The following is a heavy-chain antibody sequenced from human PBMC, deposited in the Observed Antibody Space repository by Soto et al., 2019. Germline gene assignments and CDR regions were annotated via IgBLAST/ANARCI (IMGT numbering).Heavy chain of an antibody. CDR1: GYTFSNYA. Sequence: ASVKVSCKASGYTFSNYAISWVRQAPGQGLEWIGWISTFNGNTNYAQKLQDRVTMTTDTSTSTAYMELRSLRSDDTAVYYCARSDQYFDWLPQSPYYFDYWGQGTLVTVSS. CDR2: ISTFNGNT. CDR3: ARSDQYFDWLPQSPYYFDY. D-gene: IGHD3-9*01. J-gene: IGHJ4*02. V-gene: IGHV1-18*01.